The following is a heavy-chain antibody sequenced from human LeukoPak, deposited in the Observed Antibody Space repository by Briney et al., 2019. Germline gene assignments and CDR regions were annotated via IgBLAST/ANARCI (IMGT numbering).Heavy chain of an antibody. CDR3: ARDFPVRFLERTDGFDI. CDR1: GGSISSSSYY. D-gene: IGHD3-3*01. V-gene: IGHV4-39*07. CDR2: IYYSGST. J-gene: IGHJ3*02. Sequence: SETLSLTCTVSGGSISSSSYYWGWIRQPPGKGLEWIGSIYYSGSTYYNPSLKSRVTISVDTSKNQFSLKLSSVTAADTAVYYCARDFPVRFLERTDGFDIWGQGTMVTVSS.